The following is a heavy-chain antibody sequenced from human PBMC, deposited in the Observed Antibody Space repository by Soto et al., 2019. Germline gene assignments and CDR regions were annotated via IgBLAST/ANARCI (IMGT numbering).Heavy chain of an antibody. V-gene: IGHV4-4*02. Sequence: SETLSLTCAVSGGSISSSNWWSWVRQPPGKGLEWIGEIYHSGSTNYNPSLKSRVTISVDKSKNQFSLKLSSVTAADTAVYYCARVYYDSSGYFDYWGQGTLVTVSS. CDR2: IYHSGST. CDR3: ARVYYDSSGYFDY. D-gene: IGHD3-22*01. CDR1: GGSISSSNW. J-gene: IGHJ4*02.